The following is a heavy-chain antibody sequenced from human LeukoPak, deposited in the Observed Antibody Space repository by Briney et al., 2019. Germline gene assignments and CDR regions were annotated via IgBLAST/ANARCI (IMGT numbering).Heavy chain of an antibody. V-gene: IGHV4-59*01. CDR2: IYYSGST. D-gene: IGHD6-19*01. CDR1: GGSISSYY. CDR3: ARRLIAVAGTDAFDI. J-gene: IGHJ3*02. Sequence: SETLSLTCTVSGGSISSYYWSWIRQPPGKGLEWIGYIYYSGSTNYNPSLKSRVTISVDTSKNQFSLKLSSVTAADTAVYYCARRLIAVAGTDAFDIWGQGTMVTVSS.